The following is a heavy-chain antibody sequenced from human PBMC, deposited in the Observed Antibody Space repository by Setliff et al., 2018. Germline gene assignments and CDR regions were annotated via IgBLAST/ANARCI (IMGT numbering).Heavy chain of an antibody. CDR2: IYPSGGSI. CDR3: ARGPPDFVVVPAAAKFDF. Sequence: ASVKVSCKASGYTFTSYYMHWVRQAPGQGLEWMGIIYPSGGSISYAQKFQGRVTMTTDTPTSTAYMELRSLRSDDTAVYYCARGPPDFVVVPAAAKFDFWGQGTLVTVSS. V-gene: IGHV1-46*01. D-gene: IGHD2-2*01. CDR1: GYTFTSYY. J-gene: IGHJ4*02.